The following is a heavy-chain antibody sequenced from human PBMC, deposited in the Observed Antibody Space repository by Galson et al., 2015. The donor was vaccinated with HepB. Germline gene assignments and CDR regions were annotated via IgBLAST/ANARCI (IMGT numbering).Heavy chain of an antibody. Sequence: SVKVSCKAAGDTFNTNAINWVRQAPGQGLEWMGRIIPMLGIADYAQKFQGRVTITADKSTNTAYMELNSLRFDDTALYYCAREDYGSGRYYPYFDLWGQGTLVTVSS. CDR3: AREDYGSGRYYPYFDL. D-gene: IGHD3-10*01. J-gene: IGHJ5*02. V-gene: IGHV1-69*04. CDR2: IIPMLGIA. CDR1: GDTFNTNA.